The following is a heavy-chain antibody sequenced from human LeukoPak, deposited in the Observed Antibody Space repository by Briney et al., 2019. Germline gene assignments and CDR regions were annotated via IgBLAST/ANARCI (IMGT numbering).Heavy chain of an antibody. D-gene: IGHD3-10*01. CDR1: AGSFSGYY. V-gene: IGHV4-34*01. Sequence: SETLPLTCAVYAGSFSGYYWSWIRQPPGKGLEWIGEINHSGSTNYNPSLKSRVTISVDTSKNQFSLKLSSVTAGDTAVYYCARVSMVRGVKPLDYWGQGTLVTVSS. CDR3: ARVSMVRGVKPLDY. CDR2: INHSGST. J-gene: IGHJ4*02.